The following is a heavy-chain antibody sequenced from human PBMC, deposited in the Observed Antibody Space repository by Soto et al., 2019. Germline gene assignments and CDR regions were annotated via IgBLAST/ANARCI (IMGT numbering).Heavy chain of an antibody. CDR1: GFTFSRYA. Sequence: QVKLVESGGGVVQPGRSLRLSCVASGFTFSRYAMDWVRQAPGKGLKWVAIISYDGRNEYYADSVKGRFTISRDNSKNTLYLQMNSLRPEDTAVDFCAKGRGGWRKGGLDVWGQGTTVTVSS. CDR3: AKGRGGWRKGGLDV. V-gene: IGHV3-30*18. CDR2: ISYDGRNE. J-gene: IGHJ6*02. D-gene: IGHD2-8*02.